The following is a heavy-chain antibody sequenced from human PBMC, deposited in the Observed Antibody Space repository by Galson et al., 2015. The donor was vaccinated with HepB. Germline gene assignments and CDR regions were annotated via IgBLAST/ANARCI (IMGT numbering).Heavy chain of an antibody. CDR3: AITIGGENYYYYYMDV. J-gene: IGHJ6*03. CDR1: GYMFTGYY. D-gene: IGHD3-9*01. CDR2: INPNSGDT. V-gene: IGHV1-2*06. Sequence: SVKVSCKASGYMFTGYYMQWVRQAPGQGLEWMGRINPNSGDTKYAQKFQGRVTMTRDTSISTAYMELSSLRSEDTAVYYCAITIGGENYYYYYMDVWGKGTTVTVSS.